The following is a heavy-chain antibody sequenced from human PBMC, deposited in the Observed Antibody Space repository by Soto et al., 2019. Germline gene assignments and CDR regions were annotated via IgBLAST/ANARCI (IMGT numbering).Heavy chain of an antibody. J-gene: IGHJ5*01. CDR1: GYPFTAYY. D-gene: IGHD3-16*01. CDR2: ISPNSGDT. Sequence: QVQLVQSGAEVKKPGASVKVSCEASGYPFTAYYIHWMRQAPGQGLEWMGWISPNSGDTKYAQKFQGRVTMIRDTSISTAYMDRTSLRSDDTAVYYCARDHGGTWFDPWGQGTLVTVSS. V-gene: IGHV1-2*02. CDR3: ARDHGGTWFDP.